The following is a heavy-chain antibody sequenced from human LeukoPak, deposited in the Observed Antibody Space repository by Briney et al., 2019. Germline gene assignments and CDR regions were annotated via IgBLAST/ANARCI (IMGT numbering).Heavy chain of an antibody. Sequence: PSETLSLTCSVSGSYIDNYYWGWIRQAPGRGLGFIGSISHTATTYYSPSLKSRVTMSVHMSKNQFSLKLSSVTAGDTAIYYCARDRTALAARRAFDFWGQGVLVTVSS. CDR3: ARDRTALAARRAFDF. D-gene: IGHD6-6*01. V-gene: IGHV4-39*07. CDR2: ISHTATT. J-gene: IGHJ4*02. CDR1: GSYIDNYY.